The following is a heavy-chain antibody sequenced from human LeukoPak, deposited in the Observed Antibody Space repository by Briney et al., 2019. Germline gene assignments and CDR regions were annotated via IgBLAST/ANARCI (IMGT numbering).Heavy chain of an antibody. D-gene: IGHD3-22*01. V-gene: IGHV4-39*07. CDR1: GGSLSSSSYY. CDR3: ARQTYYYDSSGYAFDI. Sequence: SETLSLTCIVSGGSLSSSSYYWGWIRQPPGKGLEWIGSIYYSGSTYYNPSLKSRVTISVDTSKNQFSLKLSSVTAADTAVYYCARQTYYYDSSGYAFDIWGQGTMVTVSS. CDR2: IYYSGST. J-gene: IGHJ3*02.